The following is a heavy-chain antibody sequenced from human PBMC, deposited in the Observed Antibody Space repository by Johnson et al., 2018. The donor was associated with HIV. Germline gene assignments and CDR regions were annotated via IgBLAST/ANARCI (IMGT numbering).Heavy chain of an antibody. Sequence: VQLVESGGGLVQPGRSLRLSCAASGFTFDDYAIHWVRQAPGKGLEWVSGITWNSGSIVYADSVKGRFTISRDNAKNSLYLQMNSLRAEDTAVYYCAGGRGWVTLNAFDMWGQGTLVTVSS. CDR3: AGGRGWVTLNAFDM. D-gene: IGHD4-23*01. CDR1: GFTFDDYA. J-gene: IGHJ3*02. CDR2: ITWNSGSI. V-gene: IGHV3-9*01.